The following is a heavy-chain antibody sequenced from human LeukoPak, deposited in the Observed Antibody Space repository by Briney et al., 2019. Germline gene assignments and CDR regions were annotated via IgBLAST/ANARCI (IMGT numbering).Heavy chain of an antibody. J-gene: IGHJ4*02. D-gene: IGHD3-3*01. V-gene: IGHV3-74*01. CDR1: GFTLGRYW. CDR3: ARNHHNFWSGYPNY. Sequence: GGSLRLSCAASGFTLGRYWMHWFRQAPGTGLVWVARSNSDGKITDYGDSVRGRFTTSRDNTKNTVYLQMSSLRAEDTGVYYCARNHHNFWSGYPNYWGQGTLVIVSS. CDR2: SNSDGKIT.